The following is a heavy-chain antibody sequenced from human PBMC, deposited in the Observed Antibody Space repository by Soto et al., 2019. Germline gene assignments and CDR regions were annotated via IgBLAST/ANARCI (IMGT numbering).Heavy chain of an antibody. CDR3: ARGGRDYYDSSGYYGLDDAFDI. D-gene: IGHD3-22*01. Sequence: SVKVSCKASGGTFSSYAISWVRQAPGQGLEWMGGIIPIFGTANYAQKFQGRVTITADESTSTAYMELSSLRSEDTAVYYCARGGRDYYDSSGYYGLDDAFDIWGQGTMVTVSS. CDR2: IIPIFGTA. CDR1: GGTFSSYA. V-gene: IGHV1-69*13. J-gene: IGHJ3*02.